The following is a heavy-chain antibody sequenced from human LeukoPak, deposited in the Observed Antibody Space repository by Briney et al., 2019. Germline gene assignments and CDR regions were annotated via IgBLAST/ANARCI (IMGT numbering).Heavy chain of an antibody. CDR1: GYTFSGYY. Sequence: ASVKVSCKASGYTFSGYYMHWVRQAPGQGLEWMGWINPNSGGTNYAQKFQGRVTMTRDTSISTAYMEMSRLRSDGTAVYHCARGGAYCGGDCYMDYWGQGTLVTVSS. V-gene: IGHV1-2*02. CDR3: ARGGAYCGGDCYMDY. J-gene: IGHJ4*02. CDR2: INPNSGGT. D-gene: IGHD2-21*02.